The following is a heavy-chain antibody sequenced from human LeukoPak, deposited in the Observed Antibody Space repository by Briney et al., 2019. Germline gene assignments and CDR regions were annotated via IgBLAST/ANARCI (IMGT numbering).Heavy chain of an antibody. CDR1: GFTVSNFW. D-gene: IGHD6-13*01. J-gene: IGHJ4*02. Sequence: GGSLRLSCAASGFTVSNFWINWVRQAAGNVLEWVANIKPVGSENYYVDSVKRRFTISRDNAKNSLFLQMNSLRAEDTAIYYCAKGYTTNWDHYFDYWGQGSLVTVSS. CDR2: IKPVGSEN. CDR3: AKGYTTNWDHYFDY. V-gene: IGHV3-7*01.